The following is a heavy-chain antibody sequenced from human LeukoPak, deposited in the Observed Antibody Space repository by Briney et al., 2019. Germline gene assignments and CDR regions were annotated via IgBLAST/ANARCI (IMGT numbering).Heavy chain of an antibody. CDR1: GFTFSSYA. Sequence: GGSLRLSCAASGFTFSSYAMSWVRQAPGKGLEWVSAISGSGGSTYYADSVKGRFSISRDSSKNTLYLQMNRLRAEDAAVYYCAKAPVTTCSGAYCYPFDYWGQGTLVTVSS. CDR3: AKAPVTTCSGAYCYPFDY. V-gene: IGHV3-23*01. CDR2: ISGSGGST. D-gene: IGHD2-21*01. J-gene: IGHJ4*02.